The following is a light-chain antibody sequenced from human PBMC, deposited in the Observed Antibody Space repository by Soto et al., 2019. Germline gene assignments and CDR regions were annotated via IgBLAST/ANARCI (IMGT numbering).Light chain of an antibody. CDR3: QQYNSYIT. CDR1: QTIYNW. Sequence: DIQMTQSPSTLSASVGDRVSITCRASQTIYNWVAWYQQKPGKAPKLLIYDASSLEGGVPSRFSGSGSGTKFTLTISSLQPDDFATYYCQQYNSYITFGGGTQVEIK. CDR2: DAS. J-gene: IGKJ4*01. V-gene: IGKV1-5*01.